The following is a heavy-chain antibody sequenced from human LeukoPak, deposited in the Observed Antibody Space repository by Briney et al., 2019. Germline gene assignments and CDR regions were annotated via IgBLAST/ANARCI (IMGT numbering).Heavy chain of an antibody. J-gene: IGHJ6*03. CDR2: IRYDGSNK. Sequence: GGSLRLSCAASGFTFSTYGMHWVRQAPGKGLEWVAFIRYDGSNKYYADSVRGRFTISRDNSKNTLYLQMNSLRAEDTAVYYCAKVLLGYYYDSSGYYNYMDVWGKGTTVTVSS. D-gene: IGHD3-22*01. CDR1: GFTFSTYG. V-gene: IGHV3-30*02. CDR3: AKVLLGYYYDSSGYYNYMDV.